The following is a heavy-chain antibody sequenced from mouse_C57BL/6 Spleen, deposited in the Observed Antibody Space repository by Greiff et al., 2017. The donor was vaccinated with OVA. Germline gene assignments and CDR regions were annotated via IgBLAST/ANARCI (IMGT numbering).Heavy chain of an antibody. J-gene: IGHJ1*03. V-gene: IGHV1-47*01. Sequence: QVQLQQSGAELVKPGASVKMSCKASGYTFTTYPIEWMKQNHGKSLEWIGNFHPYNDDTKYNEKFKGKATLTVEKSSSTVYLELSRLTSDDSAVYYCARTHYYGSSDWYFDVWGTGTTVIVSS. D-gene: IGHD1-1*01. CDR1: GYTFTTYP. CDR3: ARTHYYGSSDWYFDV. CDR2: FHPYNDDT.